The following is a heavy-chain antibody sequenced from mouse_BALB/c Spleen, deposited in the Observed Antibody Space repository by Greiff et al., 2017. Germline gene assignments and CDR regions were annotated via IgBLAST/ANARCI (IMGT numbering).Heavy chain of an antibody. V-gene: IGHV1S127*01. CDR3: TYGPDFDY. CDR1: GYTFTSYW. Sequence: QVQLQQPGAELVKPGASVKMSCKASGYTFTSYWMHWVKQRPGQGLEWIGVIDPSDSYTSYNQKFKGKATLTVDTSSSTAYMQLSSLTSEDSAVYYCTYGPDFDYWGQGTTLTVSS. J-gene: IGHJ2*01. CDR2: IDPSDSYT. D-gene: IGHD1-2*01.